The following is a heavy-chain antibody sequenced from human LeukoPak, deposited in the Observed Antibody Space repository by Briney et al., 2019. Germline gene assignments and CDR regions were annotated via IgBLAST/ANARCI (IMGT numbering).Heavy chain of an antibody. J-gene: IGHJ4*02. CDR3: ARVPGNYYDSSGYYLGRYFDY. V-gene: IGHV4-30-2*01. Sequence: PSQTLSLTCTVSGGSISSGGYYWSWIRQPPGKGLEWIGEINHSGSTNYNPSLKSRVTISVDTSKNQFSLKLSSVTAADTAVYYCARVPGNYYDSSGYYLGRYFDYWGQGTLVTVSS. D-gene: IGHD3-22*01. CDR1: GGSISSGGYY. CDR2: INHSGST.